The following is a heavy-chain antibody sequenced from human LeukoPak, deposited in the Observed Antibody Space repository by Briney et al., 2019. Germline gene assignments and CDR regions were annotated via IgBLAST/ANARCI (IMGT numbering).Heavy chain of an antibody. Sequence: GGSLRLSCAASGFTFSSYGMSWVRQAPGKGLEWVAAISTTSGNIYYADSVKGRFTISRDNAKNSLYLQMNSLRVEDTALYYCARRAPSHDFDDWGQGTLVTVSS. V-gene: IGHV3-21*01. CDR3: ARRAPSHDFDD. CDR2: ISTTSGNI. J-gene: IGHJ4*02. CDR1: GFTFSSYG.